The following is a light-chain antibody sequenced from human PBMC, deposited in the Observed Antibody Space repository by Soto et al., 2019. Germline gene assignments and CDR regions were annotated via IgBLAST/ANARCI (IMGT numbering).Light chain of an antibody. CDR2: LNSDGSH. Sequence: VLTQPPSASASLGASVKFTCTLSSGHSSYAIAWHQQQPEKGPRYLMKLNSDGSHNKGDGIPDRFSGSSSGAERYLTISSLQSEDEADYYCQTWGTGIQVFGGGTKVTVL. CDR1: SGHSSYA. J-gene: IGLJ2*01. CDR3: QTWGTGIQV. V-gene: IGLV4-69*01.